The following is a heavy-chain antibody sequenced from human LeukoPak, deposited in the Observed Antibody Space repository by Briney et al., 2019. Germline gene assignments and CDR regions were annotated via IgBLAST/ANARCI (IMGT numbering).Heavy chain of an antibody. J-gene: IGHJ4*02. CDR2: IYPGDSDT. Sequence: GESLKISCKGSGYSFTSYWIGWVRQMPGKGLEWMGIIYPGDSDTRYSPSFQGQVTISADKSISTAYLQWSSLKASDAAMYYCARRLSNYGYYFDYWGQGTLVTVSS. CDR3: ARRLSNYGYYFDY. V-gene: IGHV5-51*01. CDR1: GYSFTSYW. D-gene: IGHD4-11*01.